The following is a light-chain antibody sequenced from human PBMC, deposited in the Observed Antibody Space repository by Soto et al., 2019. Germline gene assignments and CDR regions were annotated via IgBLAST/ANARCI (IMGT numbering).Light chain of an antibody. V-gene: IGKV3-20*01. CDR2: GIS. J-gene: IGKJ2*01. Sequence: SVLTQSPRTLSLSPGDRATRYCRASQSVTNRYFAWYQQRPGQAPRLLIYGISNMDTGIPDRFSGSGSGTDFTLTISRLEPDDFVVYYCQQYSSLPHTFGQGTKLEVK. CDR3: QQYSSLPHT. CDR1: QSVTNRY.